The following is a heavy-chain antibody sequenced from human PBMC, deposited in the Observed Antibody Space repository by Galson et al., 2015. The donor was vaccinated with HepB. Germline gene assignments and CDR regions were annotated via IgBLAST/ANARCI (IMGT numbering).Heavy chain of an antibody. CDR1: GFTVTNAW. V-gene: IGHV3-15*01. CDR3: SRDSFN. CDR2: IRPIPDGETT. J-gene: IGHJ4*02. Sequence: SLRLSCAASGFTVTNAWMSWVRQAPGKGLEWVARIRPIPDGETTDYAAPARGRFTISRDASENILYLQMNSLKAEDTAIYYCSRDSFNWGRGTLVTVSS.